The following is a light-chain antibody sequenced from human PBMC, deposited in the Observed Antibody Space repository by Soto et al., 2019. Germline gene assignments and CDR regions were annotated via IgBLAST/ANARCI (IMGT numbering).Light chain of an antibody. V-gene: IGKV3-11*01. Sequence: EIVLTQSPATLSLSPGAGATLSCRASQSVGTYLAWYQQKIGQAPRLLIHDVSNRAAGVPARFSGSGSGTDFTLTISSLEPEDFAVYYCQQRTNWPPALTFGGGTKVEIK. CDR1: QSVGTY. CDR2: DVS. CDR3: QQRTNWPPALT. J-gene: IGKJ4*01.